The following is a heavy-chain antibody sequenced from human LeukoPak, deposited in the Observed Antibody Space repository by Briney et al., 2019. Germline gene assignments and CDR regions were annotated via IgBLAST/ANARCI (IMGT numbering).Heavy chain of an antibody. CDR2: ISGSGGST. J-gene: IGHJ4*02. V-gene: IGHV3-23*01. CDR3: VKMTTVTTPPDY. D-gene: IGHD4-17*01. Sequence: TGGSLRLSCAASGFTFSSYAMSWVRQAPGKGLEWVSAISGSGGSTYYADSVKGRFTISRDNSKNTLYLQMNSLRAEDTAVYYCVKMTTVTTPPDYWGQGTLVTVSS. CDR1: GFTFSSYA.